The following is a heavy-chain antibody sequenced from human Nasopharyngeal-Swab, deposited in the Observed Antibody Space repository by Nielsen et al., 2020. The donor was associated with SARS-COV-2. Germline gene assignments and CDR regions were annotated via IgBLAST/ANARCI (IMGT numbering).Heavy chain of an antibody. V-gene: IGHV3-30-3*01. J-gene: IGHJ3*02. CDR3: AKDFLHGVDAFDI. CDR2: ISYDGSNK. CDR1: GFTSSSYA. D-gene: IGHD2/OR15-2a*01. Sequence: SLKISCAASGFTSSSYAMHWVRQAPGKGLEWVAVISYDGSNKYYADSVKGRFTISRDNSKNALYLQMNSLRAEDTAVYYCAKDFLHGVDAFDIWGQGTMVTVSS.